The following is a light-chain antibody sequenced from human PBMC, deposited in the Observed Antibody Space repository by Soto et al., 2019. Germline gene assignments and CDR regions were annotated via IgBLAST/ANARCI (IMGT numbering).Light chain of an antibody. J-gene: IGKJ4*01. CDR2: DAS. CDR1: QDIKNY. V-gene: IGKV1-33*01. Sequence: DIQMTQSPSSLSASVGDRVTITCQASQDIKNYLNWYQQKSGKAPKLLIYDASDLATGVPSRFSGSGSGTDFNYTINSLQPEDIATYYCQQYDNLPLTFGGGTKVEIK. CDR3: QQYDNLPLT.